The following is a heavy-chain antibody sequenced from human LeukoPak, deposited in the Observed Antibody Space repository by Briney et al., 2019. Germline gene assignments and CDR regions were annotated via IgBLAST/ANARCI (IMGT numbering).Heavy chain of an antibody. CDR2: IIPILGIA. CDR1: GGTFISYT. J-gene: IGHJ6*03. CDR3: ARELLRYFDRGYYYYYYMDV. D-gene: IGHD3-9*01. V-gene: IGHV1-69*04. Sequence: SVKVSCKASGGTFISYTISWLRQAPGQGLEWMGRIIPILGIANYAQKFQGRVTITAHKSTSASYMELSSLGSEDTAVYYCARELLRYFDRGYYYYYYMDVWGKGTTVTVSS.